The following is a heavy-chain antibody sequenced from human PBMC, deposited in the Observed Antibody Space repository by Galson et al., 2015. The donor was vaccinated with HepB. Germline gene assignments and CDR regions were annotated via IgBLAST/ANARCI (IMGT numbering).Heavy chain of an antibody. Sequence: SLRLSCAASGFTFPDHWMSWVRQTPRSGLEWVTNLNQHGNEKYYADSVKGRFSISRDNAKNSLYLQMNSLIDEDTAVYYCVRDALGGYDFWGQGTTVIVSS. V-gene: IGHV3-7*03. CDR3: VRDALGGYDF. D-gene: IGHD3-22*01. CDR2: LNQHGNEK. J-gene: IGHJ3*01. CDR1: GFTFPDHW.